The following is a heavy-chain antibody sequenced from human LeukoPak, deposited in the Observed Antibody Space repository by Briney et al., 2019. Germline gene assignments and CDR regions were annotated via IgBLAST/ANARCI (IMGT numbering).Heavy chain of an antibody. CDR1: GFAFSVYA. D-gene: IGHD6-19*01. V-gene: IGHV3-23*01. CDR3: AETISGGFAVASDYFHS. Sequence: GGSLRLSCAASGFAFSVYAMSWLRQPPGKGLEWVSTINANSGTTSYAASVRGRFTISRDNSKNTLYLQVNTLRADDTATYYCAETISGGFAVASDYFHSWGQGTLVVVSS. CDR2: INANSGTT. J-gene: IGHJ4*02.